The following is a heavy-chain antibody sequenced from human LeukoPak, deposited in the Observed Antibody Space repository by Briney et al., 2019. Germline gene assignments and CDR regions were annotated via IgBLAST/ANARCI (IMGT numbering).Heavy chain of an antibody. J-gene: IGHJ3*02. CDR3: AIAITIFGVVTGAFDI. CDR2: ISSSSYI. V-gene: IGHV3-21*01. D-gene: IGHD3-3*01. CDR1: GFTFSSYS. Sequence: PGGSLRLSCAASGFTFSSYSMNWVRQAPGKGLEWVSSISSSSYIYYADSVKGRFTISRDNAKNSLYLQMNSLRAEDTAVYYCAIAITIFGVVTGAFDIWGQGTMVTVSS.